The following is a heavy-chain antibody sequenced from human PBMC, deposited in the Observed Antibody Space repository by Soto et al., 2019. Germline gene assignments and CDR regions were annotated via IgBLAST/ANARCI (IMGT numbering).Heavy chain of an antibody. Sequence: EVQVLESGGGLVQPGGSLRLSCAASLFTFSSYAMSWVRQAPGKGLEWVSVISGSGDRIYYADSVKGRFTISRDNSKNTLYLQMNSLRAEDTAIYYCAKDYGAVAEKWGQGTLVTVSS. CDR2: ISGSGDRI. J-gene: IGHJ4*02. CDR1: LFTFSSYA. CDR3: AKDYGAVAEK. V-gene: IGHV3-23*01. D-gene: IGHD6-19*01.